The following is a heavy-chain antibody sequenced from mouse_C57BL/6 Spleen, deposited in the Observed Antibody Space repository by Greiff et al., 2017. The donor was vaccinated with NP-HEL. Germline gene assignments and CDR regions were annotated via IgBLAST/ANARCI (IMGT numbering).Heavy chain of an antibody. Sequence: QVQLKQSGPGLVQPSQSLSITCTVSGFSLTSYGVHWVRQSPGKGLEWLGVIWRGGSTDYNAAFMSRLSITKDNSKSQVFFKMNSLQADDTAIYYCAKRGGDYDADWYFDVWGTGTTVTVSS. V-gene: IGHV2-5*01. CDR2: IWRGGST. J-gene: IGHJ1*03. CDR3: AKRGGDYDADWYFDV. CDR1: GFSLTSYG. D-gene: IGHD2-4*01.